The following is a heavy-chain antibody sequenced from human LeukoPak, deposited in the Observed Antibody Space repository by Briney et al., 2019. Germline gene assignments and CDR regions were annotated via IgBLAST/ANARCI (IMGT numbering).Heavy chain of an antibody. V-gene: IGHV3-23*01. CDR2: ISGGGHNT. J-gene: IGHJ4*02. Sequence: PGGSLRLSCAASGFTFGTSAMSWVRQAPGKGLQWVSVISGGGHNTYYADSVRGRFTISRDDSQNTLYLQMSSLRAEDTAVYYCARLQLMMYALGPDYWGQGTLVTVSS. CDR3: ARLQLMMYALGPDY. D-gene: IGHD2-8*01. CDR1: GFTFGTSA.